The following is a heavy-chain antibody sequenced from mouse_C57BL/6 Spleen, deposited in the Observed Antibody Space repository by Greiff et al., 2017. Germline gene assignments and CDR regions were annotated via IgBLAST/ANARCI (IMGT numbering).Heavy chain of an antibody. CDR1: GYSITSGYY. CDR3: ASDDY. J-gene: IGHJ2*01. V-gene: IGHV3-6*01. Sequence: EVQLQESGPGLVKPSQSLSLTCSVTGYSITSGYYWNWIRQFPGNKLEWMGYISYDGSNNYNPSLKNRISITRDTSKNQFFLKLNSVTTEDTSTYYCASDDYWGQGTTLTVSS. CDR2: ISYDGSN.